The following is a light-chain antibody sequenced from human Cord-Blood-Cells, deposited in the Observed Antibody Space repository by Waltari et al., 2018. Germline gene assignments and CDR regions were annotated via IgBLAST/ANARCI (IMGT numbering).Light chain of an antibody. V-gene: IGLV2-8*01. CDR3: SSYAGSNNVV. Sequence: QSALTQPPSASGSPGQSGTIYCTGTSSAVGGFNYVSCYQQHPGKAPKLMIYEVSKRPSGVPDRFSGSKSGNTASLTVSGLQAEDEAYYYCSSYAGSNNVVFGGGTKLTVL. CDR2: EVS. CDR1: SSAVGGFNY. J-gene: IGLJ2*01.